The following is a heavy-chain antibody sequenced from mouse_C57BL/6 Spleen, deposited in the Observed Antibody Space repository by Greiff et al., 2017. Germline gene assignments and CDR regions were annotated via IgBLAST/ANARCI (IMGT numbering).Heavy chain of an antibody. CDR3: ARYRTGGSRGLLYAMDY. D-gene: IGHD1-1*01. V-gene: IGHV7-3*01. J-gene: IGHJ4*01. CDR1: GFTFTDYY. Sequence: DVMLVESGGGLVQPGGSLSLSCAASGFTFTDYYMSWVRQPPGKALEWLGFIRNKANGYTTEYSASVKGRFTISSDNSQSILYLQMKALRAEDSATYYCARYRTGGSRGLLYAMDYWGQGTSVTVSS. CDR2: IRNKANGYTT.